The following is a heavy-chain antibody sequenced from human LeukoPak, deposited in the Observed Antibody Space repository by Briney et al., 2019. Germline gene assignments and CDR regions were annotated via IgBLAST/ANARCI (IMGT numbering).Heavy chain of an antibody. CDR3: ARDNQQQLAMDV. Sequence: ASVTVSCKASGYTFTDYYIHWVRQAPGQGLEWMGWINPNSGGTNYGQKFQDRVTMTRDTSINTAYMEVSRLRSDDTAVYYCARDNQQQLAMDVWGKGTTVTISS. CDR1: GYTFTDYY. CDR2: INPNSGGT. J-gene: IGHJ6*03. V-gene: IGHV1-2*02. D-gene: IGHD6-13*01.